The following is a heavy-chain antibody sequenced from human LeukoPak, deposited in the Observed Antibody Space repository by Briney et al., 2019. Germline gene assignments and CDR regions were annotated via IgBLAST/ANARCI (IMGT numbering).Heavy chain of an antibody. J-gene: IGHJ6*04. V-gene: IGHV4-34*01. CDR3: ARVMVRGKIRYYGIDV. Sequence: SETLSLTCAVYGGSFSGYYWSWIRQPPGEGLEWIGEINHSGSTNYNPSLKSRVTISVDTSKNQFSLKLSSVTAADTAVYYCARVMVRGKIRYYGIDVWGKGTTVTVSS. CDR2: INHSGST. CDR1: GGSFSGYY. D-gene: IGHD3-10*01.